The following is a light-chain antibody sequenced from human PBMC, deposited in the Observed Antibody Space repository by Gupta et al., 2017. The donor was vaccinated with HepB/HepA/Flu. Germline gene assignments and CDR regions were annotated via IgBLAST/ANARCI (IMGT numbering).Light chain of an antibody. CDR2: LGS. V-gene: IGKV2-28*01. J-gene: IGKJ1*01. Sequence: DIVMTQFPLSLPVTHGEPASISCRSSQSLLYSTGYYYLDWYLQKPGQSPQFLIYLGSSRASGGPDGFRGSGSGTDLTLEISRVEAGDFGVYYCMQSLQSPWTFGQGNKVEIQ. CDR1: QSLLYSTGYYY. CDR3: MQSLQSPWT.